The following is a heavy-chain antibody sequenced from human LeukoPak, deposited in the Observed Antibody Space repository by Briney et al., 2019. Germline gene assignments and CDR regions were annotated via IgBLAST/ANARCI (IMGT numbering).Heavy chain of an antibody. D-gene: IGHD6-19*01. CDR1: GITFSSFA. Sequence: PGGSLRLSCAASGITFSSFATHWVRQPPGKGLEWVAVISHDGNTKMYSDSMKGRFTIFRDDSKNTLYLQLNSLRPEDTAMYYCAREITVAGNDRRFDPWGQGTLVSVSS. CDR3: AREITVAGNDRRFDP. CDR2: ISHDGNTK. J-gene: IGHJ5*02. V-gene: IGHV3-30-3*01.